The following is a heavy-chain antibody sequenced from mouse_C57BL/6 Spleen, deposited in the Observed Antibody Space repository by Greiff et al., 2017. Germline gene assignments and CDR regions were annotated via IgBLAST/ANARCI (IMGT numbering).Heavy chain of an antibody. CDR2: IDPSDSYT. V-gene: IGHV1-69*01. D-gene: IGHD1-1*01. Sequence: QVQLKQPGAELVMPGASVKLSCKASGYTFTSYWMHWVKQRPGQGLEWIGEIDPSDSYTNYNQKFKGKSTITVDKSSSTAYMQLSSLTSEDSAVYYCARGTVVPYYAMDYWGQGTSVTVSS. CDR1: GYTFTSYW. CDR3: ARGTVVPYYAMDY. J-gene: IGHJ4*01.